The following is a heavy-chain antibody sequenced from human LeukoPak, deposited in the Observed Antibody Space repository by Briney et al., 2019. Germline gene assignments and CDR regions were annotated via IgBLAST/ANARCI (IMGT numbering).Heavy chain of an antibody. D-gene: IGHD6-13*01. V-gene: IGHV4-4*07. CDR2: IYTSGST. CDR1: GGSFSSYY. J-gene: IGHJ4*02. CDR3: ARAGDSTSPLDY. Sequence: SETLSLTCTVSGGSFSSYYWNWIRQPAGKGLEWIRRIYTSGSTNYNPSLKSRVTMSVDTSKNQFSLKLNSVTAADTAVYYCARAGDSTSPLDYWGQGTLVTVSS.